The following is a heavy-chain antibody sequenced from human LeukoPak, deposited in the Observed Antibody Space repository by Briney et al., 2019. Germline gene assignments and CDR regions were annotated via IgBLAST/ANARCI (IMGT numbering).Heavy chain of an antibody. D-gene: IGHD3-10*01. V-gene: IGHV4-59*11. J-gene: IGHJ4*02. CDR3: ASRPADTTWYGAFDY. Sequence: SETLSLTCAVSGASMNTHYWSWIRQPPGKRLEWIGYIFNTGNTNYNPSLASRVTMSVDTSRAQFFLRLSPVTAADTAIYYCASRPADTTWYGAFDYWSQGTLVTVSS. CDR2: IFNTGNT. CDR1: GASMNTHY.